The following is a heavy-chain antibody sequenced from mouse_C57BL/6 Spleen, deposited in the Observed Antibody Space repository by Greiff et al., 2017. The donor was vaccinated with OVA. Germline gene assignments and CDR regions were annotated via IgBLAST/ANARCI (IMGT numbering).Heavy chain of an antibody. CDR3: ARKDYSTSWFAY. J-gene: IGHJ3*01. Sequence: VQLQQSGPELVKPGASVKISCKASGYTFTDYYMNWVKQSHGKSLEWIGDINPNNGGTSYNQKFKGKATLTVDKSSSTAYMELRSLTSEDSAVYYCARKDYSTSWFAYWGQGTLVTVSA. CDR1: GYTFTDYY. D-gene: IGHD2-5*01. V-gene: IGHV1-26*01. CDR2: INPNNGGT.